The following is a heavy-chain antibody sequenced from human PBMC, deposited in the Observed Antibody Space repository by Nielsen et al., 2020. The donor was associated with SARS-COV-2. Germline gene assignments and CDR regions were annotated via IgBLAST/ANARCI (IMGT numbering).Heavy chain of an antibody. D-gene: IGHD6-19*01. CDR1: GFTFSDYS. J-gene: IGHJ4*02. Sequence: GESLKISCVGSGFTFSDYSLNWVRQAPGKGLEWISYISSSRTSRSASYYADSVKGRFSVSRDNGKRSVFLYKNSLRVEDTAVYYCTRDPPDSGWALDYWGQGIPVTVSS. V-gene: IGHV3-48*01. CDR3: TRDPPDSGWALDY. CDR2: ISSSRTSRSAS.